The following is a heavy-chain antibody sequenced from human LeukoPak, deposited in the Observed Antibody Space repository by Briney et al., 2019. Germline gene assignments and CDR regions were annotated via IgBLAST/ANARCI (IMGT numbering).Heavy chain of an antibody. J-gene: IGHJ6*03. Sequence: SETLSLTCTVSGGSISSGGHYWSWIRQHPGKGLEWIGYIYYSGSTYYNPSLKSRVTISVDTSKNQFSLKLSSVTAADTAVYYCARASGSTRPLYYMDVWGKGTTVTVSS. CDR1: GGSISSGGHY. V-gene: IGHV4-31*03. D-gene: IGHD2-2*01. CDR2: IYYSGST. CDR3: ARASGSTRPLYYMDV.